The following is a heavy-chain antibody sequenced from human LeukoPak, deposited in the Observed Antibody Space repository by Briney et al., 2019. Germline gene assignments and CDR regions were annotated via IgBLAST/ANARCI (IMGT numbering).Heavy chain of an antibody. CDR3: AKTGYDYIWGSYRPTFFDY. D-gene: IGHD3-16*02. CDR2: ISGSGGST. CDR1: GFTVSSNY. V-gene: IGHV3-23*01. Sequence: GGSLRLSCAASGFTVSSNYTSWVRQAPGKGLEWVSAISGSGGSTYYADSVKGRFTISRDNSKNTLYLQMNSLRAEDTAVYYCAKTGYDYIWGSYRPTFFDYWGQGTLVTVSS. J-gene: IGHJ4*02.